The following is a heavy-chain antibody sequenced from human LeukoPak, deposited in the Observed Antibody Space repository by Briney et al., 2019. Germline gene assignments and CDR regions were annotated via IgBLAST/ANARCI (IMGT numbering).Heavy chain of an antibody. J-gene: IGHJ4*02. CDR3: ARDRVPSYSSSWYVSY. V-gene: IGHV3-21*06. CDR1: GLSFSRFS. CDR2: VTGRSSYI. D-gene: IGHD6-13*01. Sequence: GGSLRLSCTVSGLSFSRFSMIWVRQAPGKGLEWVASVTGRSSYIYYADAVKGRFTISRDNVRNTLYLRMNSLRVEDSAVYYCARDRVPSYSSSWYVSYWGQGTLVTVSS.